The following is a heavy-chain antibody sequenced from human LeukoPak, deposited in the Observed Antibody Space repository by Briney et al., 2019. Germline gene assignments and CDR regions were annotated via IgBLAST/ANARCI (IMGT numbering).Heavy chain of an antibody. CDR1: RYSISSGYS. Sequence: SETLSLTCAVSRYSISSGYSWGWIRQPPGKGLEWIGSIYHSGSTYYNQSLKSRVTISVDTSKNQCSLKLSSVTAADTALYYCARHIDYYDSSGYFSGFDPWGRGTLVTVSS. CDR3: ARHIDYYDSSGYFSGFDP. D-gene: IGHD3-22*01. J-gene: IGHJ5*02. CDR2: IYHSGST. V-gene: IGHV4-38-2*01.